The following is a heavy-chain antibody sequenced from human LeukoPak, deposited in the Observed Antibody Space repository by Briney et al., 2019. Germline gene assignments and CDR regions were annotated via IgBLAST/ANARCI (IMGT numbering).Heavy chain of an antibody. Sequence: ASVKVSCKASGYTFTSYGISWVRQAPGQGLEWMGWISAYNGNTNYAQKLQGRVTMTTDTSTSTAYMELRSLRSDDTAVYYCARRNGIAAAGTRNWFDPWGQETLVTVSS. V-gene: IGHV1-18*01. CDR2: ISAYNGNT. J-gene: IGHJ5*02. CDR3: ARRNGIAAAGTRNWFDP. CDR1: GYTFTSYG. D-gene: IGHD6-13*01.